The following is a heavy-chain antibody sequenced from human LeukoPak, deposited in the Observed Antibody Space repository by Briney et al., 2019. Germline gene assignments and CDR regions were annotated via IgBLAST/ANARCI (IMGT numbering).Heavy chain of an antibody. CDR3: ARRGGSGWSVYNWFDP. CDR1: GGSISSYY. CDR2: IYYSGST. D-gene: IGHD6-19*01. Sequence: PSETLSLTCTVSGGSISSYYWSWIRQPPGKGLEWIGYIYYSGSTNYNPSLKSRVTISVDTSKNQFSLKLGSVTAADTAVYYCARRGGSGWSVYNWFDPWGQGTLVTVSS. J-gene: IGHJ5*02. V-gene: IGHV4-59*01.